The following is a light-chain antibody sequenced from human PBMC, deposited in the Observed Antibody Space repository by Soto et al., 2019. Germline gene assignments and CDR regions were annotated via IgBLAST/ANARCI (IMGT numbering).Light chain of an antibody. Sequence: EVVMTQSPATLSVSLVERATLSCRASQTIRSSLAWYQQKPGQAPRLLIYGASTRATDIPARFGGSGSGTEFTLTISSLQSEDSAIYYCQQYNNWPQTFGQGTKVDIK. CDR3: QQYNNWPQT. V-gene: IGKV3-15*01. CDR1: QTIRSS. J-gene: IGKJ1*01. CDR2: GAS.